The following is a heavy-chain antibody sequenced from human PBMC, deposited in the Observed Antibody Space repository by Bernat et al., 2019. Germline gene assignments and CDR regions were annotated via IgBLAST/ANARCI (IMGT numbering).Heavy chain of an antibody. CDR3: AKDESGMVATY. Sequence: QVQLVESGGGVVQPGGSLRLSCAASGFTFTSYGMHWIRQAPGKGLEWVAFVRYDGSNKYDADSWKGRFTISKDNSKNTLYLQMNSLRAEDTAVYYCAKDESGMVATYWGQGTLVTVSS. V-gene: IGHV3-30*02. CDR1: GFTFTSYG. CDR2: VRYDGSNK. D-gene: IGHD5-12*01. J-gene: IGHJ4*02.